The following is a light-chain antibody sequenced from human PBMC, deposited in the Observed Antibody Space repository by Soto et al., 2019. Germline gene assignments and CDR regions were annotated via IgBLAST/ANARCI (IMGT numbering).Light chain of an antibody. CDR1: QSIRY. J-gene: IGKJ5*01. V-gene: IGKV1-39*01. CDR3: QQSYSTPR. CDR2: DAS. Sequence: DIQMTQSPSSLSASVGDRVTITCRASQSIRYLNWYQQKPGKAPNLLIFDASSLQSGVPSRFSGNGYGKEFTINISSLQPEDFANYYCQQSYSTPRFGQGTRLEIK.